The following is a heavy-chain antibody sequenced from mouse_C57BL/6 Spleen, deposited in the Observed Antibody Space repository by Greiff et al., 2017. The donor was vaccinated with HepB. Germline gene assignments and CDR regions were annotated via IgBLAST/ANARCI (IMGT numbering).Heavy chain of an antibody. V-gene: IGHV2-2*01. D-gene: IGHD2-4*01. CDR2: IWSGGST. CDR1: GFSLTSYG. CDR3: ARRDYDADYAMDY. Sequence: VQLVESGPGLVQPSQSLSITCTVSGFSLTSYGVNWVRQSPGKGLEWLGVIWSGGSTDYNAAVISRLSISNDNSNRQLFFKMNSLQADDTAIYYWARRDYDADYAMDYWGQGTSVTVSS. J-gene: IGHJ4*01.